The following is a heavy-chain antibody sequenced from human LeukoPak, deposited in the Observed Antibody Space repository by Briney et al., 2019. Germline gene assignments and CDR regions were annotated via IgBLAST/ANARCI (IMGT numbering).Heavy chain of an antibody. J-gene: IGHJ4*02. CDR2: MSGSGGST. CDR3: ARDQYYGSGTYYNSSKGYFDY. Sequence: QPGGSLRLSCAASGFTFSSYAMSWVRQAPGKGLEWVSAMSGSGGSTYYADSVKGRFTISRDNAKNSLYLQMHSLRAEDTAVYYCARDQYYGSGTYYNSSKGYFDYWGQGTLVTVSS. CDR1: GFTFSSYA. D-gene: IGHD3-10*01. V-gene: IGHV3-23*01.